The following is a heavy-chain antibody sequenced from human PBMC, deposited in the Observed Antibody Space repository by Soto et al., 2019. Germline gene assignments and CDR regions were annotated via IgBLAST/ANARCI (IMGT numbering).Heavy chain of an antibody. D-gene: IGHD2-21*02. CDR1: GGFLSGNY. CDR3: ARTTAAIHLNY. Sequence: QAQLQQWGTGLLKPSETLSLTCAVYGGFLSGNYWGWIRQPPGKGLEWIGETHHSGSTAYNPSLKSRVTISVYTSRNQFSLKLNSVTAADTAVYYCARTTAAIHLNYWSQGTLVTVSS. V-gene: IGHV4-34*01. J-gene: IGHJ4*02. CDR2: THHSGST.